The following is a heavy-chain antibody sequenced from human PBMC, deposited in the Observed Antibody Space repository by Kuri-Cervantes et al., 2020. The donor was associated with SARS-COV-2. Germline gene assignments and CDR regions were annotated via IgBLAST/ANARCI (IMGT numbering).Heavy chain of an antibody. V-gene: IGHV4-59*01. CDR1: GGSISSYY. CDR3: ARDLGQKRWLQYWYFDL. J-gene: IGHJ2*01. D-gene: IGHD5-24*01. Sequence: SETLSLTCTVSGGSISSYYWSWIRQPPGMGLEWIGYIYYSGSTNYNPSLKSRVTISVDTSKNQFSLKLSSVTAADTAVYYCARDLGQKRWLQYWYFDLWGRGTLVTVSS. CDR2: IYYSGST.